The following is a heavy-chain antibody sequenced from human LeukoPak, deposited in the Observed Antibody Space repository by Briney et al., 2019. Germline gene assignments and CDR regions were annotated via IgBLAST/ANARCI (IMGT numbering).Heavy chain of an antibody. V-gene: IGHV4-39*07. J-gene: IGHJ4*02. Sequence: SETLSLTCTVSGGSISTSNYYWGWIRQPPGKGLEWIGNIFYSGSTYYSPSLRSRVTISLDTSRNQFSLKLNSVTAADTAVYYCASHSGGYAYWGQGTLVTVSS. CDR3: ASHSGGYAY. CDR1: GGSISTSNYY. D-gene: IGHD5-12*01. CDR2: IFYSGST.